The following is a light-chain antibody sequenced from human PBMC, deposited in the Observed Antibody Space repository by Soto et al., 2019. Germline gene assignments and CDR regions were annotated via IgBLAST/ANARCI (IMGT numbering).Light chain of an antibody. J-gene: IGLJ2*01. V-gene: IGLV2-23*02. CDR1: SSNVVSYNL. CDR3: CSYAGGSTLV. Sequence: QSALTQPASVSGSPGQSITISCTATSSNVVSYNLVSWHQHHPGKAPTLLIYEVTKRPSGVSNRFSGSKSGNTASLTIYGLQAEDEADYSFCSYAGGSTLVFGGGTEPT. CDR2: EVT.